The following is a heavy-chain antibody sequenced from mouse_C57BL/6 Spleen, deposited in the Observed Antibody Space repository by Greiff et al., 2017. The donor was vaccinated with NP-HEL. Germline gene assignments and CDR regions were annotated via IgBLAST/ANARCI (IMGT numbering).Heavy chain of an antibody. D-gene: IGHD3-2*02. CDR1: GYSFTSYY. CDR2: IYPGSGNT. J-gene: IGHJ3*01. V-gene: IGHV1-66*01. Sequence: QVQLQQSGPELVKPGASVKISCKASGYSFTSYYIHWVKQRPGQGLEWIGWIYPGSGNTKYNEKFKGKATLTADTSSSTAYMQLSSLTSEDSAVYYCAREGQLRLLFAYWGQGTLVTVSA. CDR3: AREGQLRLLFAY.